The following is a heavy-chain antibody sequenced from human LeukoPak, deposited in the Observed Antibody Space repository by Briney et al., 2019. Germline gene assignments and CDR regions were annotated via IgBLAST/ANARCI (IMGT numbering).Heavy chain of an antibody. CDR3: AKRQREYDILTGYYGVAFDI. D-gene: IGHD3-9*01. Sequence: GGSLRLSCAASGFTFSSYAMSWVRQAPGKGLEWVSGISDSGSNTYYADSVKGRFTISRDNSKNTLYLQMNSLRAEDTAVYYCAKRQREYDILTGYYGVAFDIWGQGTMVTASS. CDR2: ISDSGSNT. V-gene: IGHV3-23*01. CDR1: GFTFSSYA. J-gene: IGHJ3*02.